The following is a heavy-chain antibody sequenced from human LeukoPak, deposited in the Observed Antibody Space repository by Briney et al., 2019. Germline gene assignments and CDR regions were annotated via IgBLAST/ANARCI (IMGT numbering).Heavy chain of an antibody. CDR2: IIPMFGTA. CDR3: ASGSRDGYNYDY. J-gene: IGHJ4*02. Sequence: ASVKVSCKASGGTFSSYAISWVRQAPGQGLEWMGGIIPMFGTANYAQKFQGRVTITADESMSTAYMELSSLRSEDTAVYYCASGSRDGYNYDYWGQGTLVTVSS. D-gene: IGHD5-24*01. CDR1: GGTFSSYA. V-gene: IGHV1-69*01.